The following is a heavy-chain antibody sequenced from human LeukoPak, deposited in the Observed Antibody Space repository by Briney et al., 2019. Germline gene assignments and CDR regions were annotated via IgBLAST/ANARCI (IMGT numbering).Heavy chain of an antibody. J-gene: IGHJ4*02. Sequence: SVKVSCKASGGTFSSYAISWVRQAPGQGLEWMGGIIPIFGTANYAQKFQGRVTITADKSTGTAYMELSSLRSEDTAVYYCAREDYGDHQNDYWGQGTLVTVSS. CDR2: IIPIFGTA. CDR1: GGTFSSYA. CDR3: AREDYGDHQNDY. D-gene: IGHD4-17*01. V-gene: IGHV1-69*06.